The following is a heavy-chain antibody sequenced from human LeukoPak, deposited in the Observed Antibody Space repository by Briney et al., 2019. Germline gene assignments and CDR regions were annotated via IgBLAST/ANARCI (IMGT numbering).Heavy chain of an antibody. CDR3: ARDPYCSSTSCYTFDY. J-gene: IGHJ4*02. D-gene: IGHD2-2*02. V-gene: IGHV1-18*01. Sequence: ASVKVSCKASGYTFTSYGISWVRQAPGQGLEWMGWISVYNGNTNYAQKLQGRVTMTTDTSTSTAYMELRSLRSDDTAVYYCARDPYCSSTSCYTFDYWGQGTLVTVSS. CDR2: ISVYNGNT. CDR1: GYTFTSYG.